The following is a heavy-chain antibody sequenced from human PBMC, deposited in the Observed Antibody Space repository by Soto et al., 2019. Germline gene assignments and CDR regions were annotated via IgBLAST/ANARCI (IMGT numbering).Heavy chain of an antibody. J-gene: IGHJ3*02. CDR3: AKDRRGYYYDSSGFKPRDAFDI. V-gene: IGHV3-9*01. CDR2: ISWNSGSI. D-gene: IGHD3-22*01. CDR1: GFTFDDYA. Sequence: GGSLRLSCAASGFTFDDYAMRWVRQAPGKGLEWVSGISWNSGSIGYADSVKGRFTISRDNAKNSLYLQMNSLRAEDTALYYCAKDRRGYYYDSSGFKPRDAFDIWGQGTMVTVS.